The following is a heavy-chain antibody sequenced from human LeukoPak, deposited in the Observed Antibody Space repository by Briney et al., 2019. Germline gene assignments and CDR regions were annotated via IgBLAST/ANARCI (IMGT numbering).Heavy chain of an antibody. J-gene: IGHJ3*01. D-gene: IGHD3-10*01. Sequence: ASVKVSCKASDYTFTSYGISWVRQAPGQGLEYMGWISANHGDTSYPQKVQGRVTMTTDTSTTTAYMELRSLRSDDTAVYYCARKGTGLAFDVWGQGTMVTVSS. V-gene: IGHV1-18*04. CDR3: ARKGTGLAFDV. CDR2: ISANHGDT. CDR1: DYTFTSYG.